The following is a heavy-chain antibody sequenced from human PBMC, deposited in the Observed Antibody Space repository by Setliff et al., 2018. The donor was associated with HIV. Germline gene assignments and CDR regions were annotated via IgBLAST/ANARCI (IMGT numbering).Heavy chain of an antibody. V-gene: IGHV3-33*01. J-gene: IGHJ4*02. D-gene: IGHD3-3*01. CDR1: GFTFSSYG. Sequence: GGSLRLSCAASGFTFSSYGMHWVRQAPGKGLEWVAVIWYDGSNKYYADSVKGRFTISRDNSKNTLYLQMNSLRAVDTAGYYCARESWRGYWLFDNWGQGALVTVS. CDR2: IWYDGSNK. CDR3: ARESWRGYWLFDN.